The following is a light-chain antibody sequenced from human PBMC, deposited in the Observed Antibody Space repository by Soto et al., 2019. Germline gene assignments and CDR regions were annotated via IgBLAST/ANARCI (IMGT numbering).Light chain of an antibody. Sequence: QSALTQPASVSGSPGQSITISCTGTSSDVGSYNRVSWYQQPPGTAPRLIIHDVSNRPSGVSTRFSGSKSGNTASLTISGLQAEDEADYFCNSYTTSSTYFFGTGTKVTVL. CDR3: NSYTTSSTYF. J-gene: IGLJ1*01. CDR1: SSDVGSYNR. V-gene: IGLV2-14*01. CDR2: DVS.